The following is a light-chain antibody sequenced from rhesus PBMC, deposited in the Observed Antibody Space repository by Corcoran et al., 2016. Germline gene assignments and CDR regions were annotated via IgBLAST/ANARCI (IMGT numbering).Light chain of an antibody. CDR3: QQHDTYPWT. CDR2: RVT. Sequence: DIQMTQSPSSLSASVGDRVTITFRASQGINNWLAWYQQTPGKDPKLLIYRVTKLEAGVPSRISASGSGTDFTLTISSLQPEDSARYYCQQHDTYPWTFGQGTKVEIK. CDR1: QGINNW. J-gene: IGKJ1*01. V-gene: IGKV1-69*01.